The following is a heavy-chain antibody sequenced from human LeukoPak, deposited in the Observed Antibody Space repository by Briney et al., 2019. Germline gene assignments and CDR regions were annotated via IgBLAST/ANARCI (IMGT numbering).Heavy chain of an antibody. CDR2: ISRNSDST. V-gene: IGHV3-9*01. J-gene: IGHJ4*02. CDR3: ARAGLRITIFGVVIIPGWWADY. D-gene: IGHD3-3*01. CDR1: GFPFDDKA. Sequence: GGSLRLSCAASGFPFDDKAMHWVRQAPGKGLEWVAGISRNSDSTGYADSVKGRFTISRDNAKNSLYLQMNSLRAEDTAVYYCARAGLRITIFGVVIIPGWWADYWGQGTLVTVSS.